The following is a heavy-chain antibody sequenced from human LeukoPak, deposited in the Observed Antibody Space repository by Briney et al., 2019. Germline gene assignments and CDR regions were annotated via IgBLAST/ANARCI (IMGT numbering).Heavy chain of an antibody. D-gene: IGHD6-13*01. CDR3: ARIYSSSWHTDAFDI. J-gene: IGHJ3*02. CDR2: ISSSGSTI. V-gene: IGHV3-11*01. CDR1: GFTFSDYY. Sequence: PGGSLRLSCAASGFTFSDYYMSWIRQAPGKGLEWVSYISSSGSTIYYAGSVKGRFTISRDNAKNSLYLQMNSLRAEDTAVYYCARIYSSSWHTDAFDIWGQGTMVTVSS.